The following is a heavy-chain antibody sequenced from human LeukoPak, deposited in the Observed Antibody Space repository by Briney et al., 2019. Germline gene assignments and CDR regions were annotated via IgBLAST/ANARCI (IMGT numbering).Heavy chain of an antibody. J-gene: IGHJ6*03. V-gene: IGHV4-34*01. Sequence: SETLSPTCAVYGGSFSGYYWSWIRQPPGKGLEWIGEINHSGSTNYNPSLKSRVTISVDTSKNQFSLKLSSVTAADTAVYYCARITMVRGVSNYYYMDVWGKGTTVTISS. CDR3: ARITMVRGVSNYYYMDV. CDR1: GGSFSGYY. D-gene: IGHD3-10*01. CDR2: INHSGST.